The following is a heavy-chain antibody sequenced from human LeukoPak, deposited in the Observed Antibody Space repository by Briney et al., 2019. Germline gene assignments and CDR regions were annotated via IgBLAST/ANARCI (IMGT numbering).Heavy chain of an antibody. CDR1: GFTFSSYW. D-gene: IGHD5-24*01. CDR2: ISYDGSNK. Sequence: GGSLRLSCAASGFTFSSYWMNWVRQAPGKGLEWVAVISYDGSNKYYADSVKGRFTISRDNSKNTLYLQMDSLRAEDTAVYYCAREGDGYNYGFDYWGQGTLVTVSS. J-gene: IGHJ4*02. CDR3: AREGDGYNYGFDY. V-gene: IGHV3-30-3*01.